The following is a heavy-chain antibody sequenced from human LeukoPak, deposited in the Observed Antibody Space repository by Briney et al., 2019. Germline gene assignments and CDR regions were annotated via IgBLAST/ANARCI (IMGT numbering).Heavy chain of an antibody. CDR1: GFTFSSYS. V-gene: IGHV3-21*01. Sequence: PGGSLRLSCAASGFTFSSYSMNWVRQAPGKGLEWVSSISSSSSYIYYADSVKGRFTISRDNAKNSLYLQMNSLRDEDTAVYYCGRYCGSSSCYPDYWGQGTLVTVSS. J-gene: IGHJ4*02. D-gene: IGHD2-2*01. CDR3: GRYCGSSSCYPDY. CDR2: ISSSSSYI.